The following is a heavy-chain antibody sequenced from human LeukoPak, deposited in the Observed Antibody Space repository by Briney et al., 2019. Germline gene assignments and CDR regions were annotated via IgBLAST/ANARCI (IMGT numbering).Heavy chain of an antibody. CDR2: ISGSGVTT. Sequence: GGSLRLSCVASGFTFSSYAMSWVRQAPGKGLEWVSAISGSGVTTHYAGSVKGRFTISRDNSKNTLYLQMNSLGAEDTAVYYCASSFNYDFVRWGQGTLVTVSS. D-gene: IGHD3-16*01. CDR1: GFTFSSYA. J-gene: IGHJ4*02. V-gene: IGHV3-23*01. CDR3: ASSFNYDFVR.